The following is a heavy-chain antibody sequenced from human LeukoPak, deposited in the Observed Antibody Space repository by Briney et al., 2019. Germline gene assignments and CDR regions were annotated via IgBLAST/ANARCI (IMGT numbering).Heavy chain of an antibody. CDR3: AKRGYCSSTSCYITLPDAFDI. CDR1: GFTFSSYA. Sequence: GGSLRLSCAASGFTFSSYAMSWVRQAPGKGLEWVSAISGSGGSTYYADSVKGRFTISRDNSKNTMYLQMNSLRAEDTAVYYCAKRGYCSSTSCYITLPDAFDIWGQGTMVTVSS. D-gene: IGHD2-2*02. V-gene: IGHV3-23*01. CDR2: ISGSGGST. J-gene: IGHJ3*02.